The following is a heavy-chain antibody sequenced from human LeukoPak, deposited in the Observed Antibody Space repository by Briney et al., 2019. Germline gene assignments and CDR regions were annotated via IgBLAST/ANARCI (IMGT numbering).Heavy chain of an antibody. CDR1: GYTFTGYY. CDR2: INPNSGGT. J-gene: IGHJ5*02. V-gene: IGHV1-2*02. Sequence: ASVKVSCKASGYTFTGYYIHWVRQAPGQGLECMGWINPNSGGTNYAQKLQGRVTMTTDTSTSTAYMELRSLRSDDTAVYYCAGTGYSSSWYEDWFDPWGQGTLVTVSS. CDR3: AGTGYSSSWYEDWFDP. D-gene: IGHD6-13*01.